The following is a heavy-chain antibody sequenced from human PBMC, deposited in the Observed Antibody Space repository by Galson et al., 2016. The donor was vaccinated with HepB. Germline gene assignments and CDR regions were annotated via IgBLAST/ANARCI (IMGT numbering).Heavy chain of an antibody. CDR1: GFAFSGHA. J-gene: IGHJ4*02. Sequence: SLRLSCAAFGFAFSGHAMSWVRQAPGKGLEWVSTILGSGDTTYHADSVKGRFTISRDNSKDTLYLQMNSLRAEDTALYYCVRRLSGHGFDYWGQGTLVTVSS. V-gene: IGHV3-23*01. CDR3: VRRLSGHGFDY. CDR2: ILGSGDTT. D-gene: IGHD6-25*01.